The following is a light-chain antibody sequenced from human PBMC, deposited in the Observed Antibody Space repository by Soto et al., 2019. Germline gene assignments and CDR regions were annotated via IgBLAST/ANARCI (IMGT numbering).Light chain of an antibody. CDR2: DAS. J-gene: IGKJ1*01. CDR3: QQYISWPT. Sequence: EIVMTQSPATLSVSPGERATLSCWASQSVSDRLAWYQQKPGQPPRLLIHDASTRTTGVPARFSGSGSGTEFTLTISSLQSEDFAIYYCQQYISWPTFGLGTKVEIK. V-gene: IGKV3-15*01. CDR1: QSVSDR.